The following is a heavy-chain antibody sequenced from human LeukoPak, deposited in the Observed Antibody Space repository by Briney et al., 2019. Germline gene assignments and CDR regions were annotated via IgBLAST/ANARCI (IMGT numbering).Heavy chain of an antibody. CDR1: GYTFTGYY. D-gene: IGHD6-13*01. J-gene: IGHJ4*02. V-gene: IGHV1-2*04. CDR3: ARFGAAAALVDY. Sequence: ASVKVSCKASGYTFTGYYMHWVRQAPGQGLEWMGWINPNSGGTNYAQKFQGWVTMTRDTSISTAYMELSRLRSDDTAVYYCARFGAAAALVDYWGQGTLVTVSS. CDR2: INPNSGGT.